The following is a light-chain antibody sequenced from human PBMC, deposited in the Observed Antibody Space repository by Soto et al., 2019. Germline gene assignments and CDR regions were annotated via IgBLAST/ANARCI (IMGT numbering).Light chain of an antibody. CDR1: QSVSSY. CDR3: QQRSNWRRT. J-gene: IGKJ4*01. Sequence: EIVLTQSPATLSLSPGERATLSCRASQSVSSYLAWYQQKPGQAPRLLIYDASNRATGIPARFSGSGSGTDFTLTISSLEPEDFAGYYCQQRSNWRRTFGGGTKVEIK. V-gene: IGKV3-11*01. CDR2: DAS.